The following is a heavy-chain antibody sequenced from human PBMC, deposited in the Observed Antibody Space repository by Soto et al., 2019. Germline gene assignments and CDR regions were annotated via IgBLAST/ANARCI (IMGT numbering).Heavy chain of an antibody. D-gene: IGHD3-10*01. CDR1: GFTFSSYS. V-gene: IGHV3-21*04. Sequence: PGGSLRLSCAASGFTFSSYSMNWVRQAPGKGLEWVSSISSSSSTYYVDSVKGRFTISRDNSKNTLYLQMNSLRAEDTALYYCAACYYGSGTKFDYWGQGTLVTVSS. CDR2: ISSSSST. J-gene: IGHJ4*02. CDR3: AACYYGSGTKFDY.